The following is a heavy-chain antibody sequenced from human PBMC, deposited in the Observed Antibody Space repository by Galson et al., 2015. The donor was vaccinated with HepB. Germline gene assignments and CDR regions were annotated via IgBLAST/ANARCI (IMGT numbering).Heavy chain of an antibody. CDR3: VRGVVAGIFFS. Sequence: SLRLSCAASGFTFSDYYMIWIRQAPGKGLERVSYISSESWYTNYADSVKGRFTISRDNAEKSVYLQMNSLRAEDTAVYYCVRGVVAGIFFSWGQGTLVTVSS. J-gene: IGHJ5*02. CDR2: ISSESWYT. V-gene: IGHV3-11*06. CDR1: GFTFSDYY. D-gene: IGHD6-19*01.